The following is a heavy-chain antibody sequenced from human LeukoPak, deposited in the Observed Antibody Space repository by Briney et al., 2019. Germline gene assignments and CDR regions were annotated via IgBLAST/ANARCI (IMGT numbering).Heavy chain of an antibody. CDR2: INPNSGGT. D-gene: IGHD6-6*01. J-gene: IGHJ4*02. CDR1: GYTFTGYY. CDR3: ARGFIAARPRYYFDY. Sequence: GASVKVSCKASGYTFTGYYMHWVRQAPGQGLEWMGWINPNSGGTNYVQKFQGRVTMTRDTSISTAYMELSRLRSDDTAVYYCARGFIAARPRYYFDYWGQGTLVTVSS. V-gene: IGHV1-2*02.